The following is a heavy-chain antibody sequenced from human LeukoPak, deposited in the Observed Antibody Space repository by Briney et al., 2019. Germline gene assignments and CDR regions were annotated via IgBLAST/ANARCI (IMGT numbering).Heavy chain of an antibody. V-gene: IGHV1-2*02. CDR2: INPNSGGT. CDR1: GYTFTGYY. CDR3: AGVPEGSYLTDY. J-gene: IGHJ4*02. Sequence: ASVKVSCKASGYTFTGYYMHWVRQAPGQGLEWMGWINPNSGGTNYAQKFQGRVTMTRDTSISTAYMELSRLRSDDTAVYYCAGVPEGSYLTDYWGQGTLVTVSS. D-gene: IGHD1-26*01.